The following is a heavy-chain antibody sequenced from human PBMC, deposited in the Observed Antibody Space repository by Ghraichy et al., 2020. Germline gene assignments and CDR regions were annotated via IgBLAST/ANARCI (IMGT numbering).Heavy chain of an antibody. CDR1: GFTFSSYA. D-gene: IGHD3-3*01. CDR2: ISGSGGST. V-gene: IGHV3-23*01. Sequence: GGSLRLSCAASGFTFSSYAMSWVRQAPGKGLEWVSAISGSGGSTYYADSVKGRFTISRDNSKNTLYLQMNSLRAEDTAVYYCAKNPPPDFWSGYSLYYFDYWGQGTLVTVSS. CDR3: AKNPPPDFWSGYSLYYFDY. J-gene: IGHJ4*02.